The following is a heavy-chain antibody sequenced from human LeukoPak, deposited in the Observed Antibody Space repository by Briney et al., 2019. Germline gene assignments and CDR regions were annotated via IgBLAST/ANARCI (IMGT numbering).Heavy chain of an antibody. J-gene: IGHJ4*02. D-gene: IGHD2-2*01. V-gene: IGHV4-31*03. CDR1: GGSISSGGYS. CDR2: IYYSGST. CDR3: ARDRGEGYCSSTSCAFDY. Sequence: SQTLSLTCTVSGGSISSGGYSWSWIRQHPGKGLEWIGYIYYSGSTYYNPSLKSRVTISVDTSKNQFSLKLSSVTAADTAVYYCARDRGEGYCSSTSCAFDYWGQGTLVTVSS.